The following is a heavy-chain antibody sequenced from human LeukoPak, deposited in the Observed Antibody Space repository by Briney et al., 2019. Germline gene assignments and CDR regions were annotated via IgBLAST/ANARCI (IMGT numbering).Heavy chain of an antibody. CDR3: ARPSPPGDGYNPCDY. J-gene: IGHJ4*02. CDR1: GFNFHNFA. CDR2: ISNDERNK. D-gene: IGHD5-24*01. V-gene: IGHV3-30*04. Sequence: GGSLRLSCEASGFNFHNFAMHWVRQAPGKGLEWVALISNDERNKYYTDSVKGRFTISRDNSKSTVYLQMNSLRPEDTAVYYCARPSPPGDGYNPCDYWGPGALVIVSS.